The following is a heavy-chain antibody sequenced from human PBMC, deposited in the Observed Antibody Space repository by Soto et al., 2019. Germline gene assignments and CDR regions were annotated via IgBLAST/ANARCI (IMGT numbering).Heavy chain of an antibody. V-gene: IGHV5-10-1*01. J-gene: IGHJ4*02. CDR3: ATSRRYSGYDYGY. Sequence: PGESLKISCKGSGYSFTSYWISWVRQMPGKGLEWMGRIDPSDSYTNYSPPFQGHVTISADKSISTAYLQWSSLKASDTAMYYCATSRRYSGYDYGYWGQGTLVTVSS. CDR2: IDPSDSYT. D-gene: IGHD5-12*01. CDR1: GYSFTSYW.